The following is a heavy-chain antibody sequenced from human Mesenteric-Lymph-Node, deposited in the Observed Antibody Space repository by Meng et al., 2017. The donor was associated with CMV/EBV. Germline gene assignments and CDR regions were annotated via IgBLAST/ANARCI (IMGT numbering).Heavy chain of an antibody. CDR3: ARDESGDCSSSSCRVHYYHGMDV. CDR2: ISSSSSYK. V-gene: IGHV3-21*01. D-gene: IGHD2-2*01. CDR1: GFTFGSYS. J-gene: IGHJ6*02. Sequence: GESLKISCAASGFTFGSYSMNWVRKAPGKGLEWVSSISSSSSYKYYAESVKGRFTISRDNAENSLYLQMNSLRAEDTAMYYCARDESGDCSSSSCRVHYYHGMDVWGQGTTVTVSS.